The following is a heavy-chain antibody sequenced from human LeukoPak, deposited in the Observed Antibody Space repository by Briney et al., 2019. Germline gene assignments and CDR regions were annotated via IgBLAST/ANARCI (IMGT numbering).Heavy chain of an antibody. D-gene: IGHD5-18*01. CDR3: AVGALSYGLEGQSD. CDR2: IIPTFGTA. J-gene: IGHJ4*02. Sequence: SVKVSCKASGGTFSSYAISWVRQAPGQGLEWMGRIIPTFGTANYAQKFQGRVTITTDESTSTAYMELSSLRSEDTAVYYCAVGALSYGLEGQSDWGQGTLVTVSS. CDR1: GGTFSSYA. V-gene: IGHV1-69*05.